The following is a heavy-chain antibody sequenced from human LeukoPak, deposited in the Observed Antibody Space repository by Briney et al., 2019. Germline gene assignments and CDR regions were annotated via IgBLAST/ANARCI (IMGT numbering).Heavy chain of an antibody. Sequence: SETLSLTCTVSGGSTSSYYWSWIRQPPGKGLEWIGYIYYTGSTYYNPSLKSRVTISVDTSKNQLSLKLSSVTAADTAVYYCAREGPRGGGNWAHDAFDMWGQGTRVTVSS. CDR1: GGSTSSYY. CDR2: IYYTGST. D-gene: IGHD1-1*01. CDR3: AREGPRGGGNWAHDAFDM. V-gene: IGHV4-59*01. J-gene: IGHJ3*02.